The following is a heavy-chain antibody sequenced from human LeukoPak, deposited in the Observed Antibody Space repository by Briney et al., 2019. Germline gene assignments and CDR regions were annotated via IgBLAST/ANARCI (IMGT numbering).Heavy chain of an antibody. CDR1: GGSISSGSYY. CDR3: ARVAASGNFDY. CDR2: IYTTGST. J-gene: IGHJ4*02. V-gene: IGHV4-61*02. D-gene: IGHD2-15*01. Sequence: SETLSLTCTVSGGSISSGSYYWSWIRQPAGKGLECIGRIYTTGSTNYNPSLKSRVTISVDTSKNQFSLKLSSVTAADTAVYYCARVAASGNFDYWGQGTLVTVSS.